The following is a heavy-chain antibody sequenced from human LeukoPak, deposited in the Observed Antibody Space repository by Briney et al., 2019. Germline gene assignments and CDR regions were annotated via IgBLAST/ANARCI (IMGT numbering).Heavy chain of an antibody. Sequence: GEPLKISCKASGYSFTSYWIAWVRQMPGKGLEWMGVIYPGDYDTKYNPPFQGQVTMSADKSISTAYLQWSSLKASDTAIYYCASRVVTADAFDIWGQGTMVTVSS. J-gene: IGHJ3*02. CDR2: IYPGDYDT. CDR3: ASRVVTADAFDI. CDR1: GYSFTSYW. V-gene: IGHV5-51*01. D-gene: IGHD4-23*01.